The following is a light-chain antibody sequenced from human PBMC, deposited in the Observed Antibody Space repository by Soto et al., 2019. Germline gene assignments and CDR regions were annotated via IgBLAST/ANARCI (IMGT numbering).Light chain of an antibody. CDR1: HDVDIY. V-gene: IGKV3-11*01. Sequence: EAVLTQSPATLSVSPGETATLSCRASHDVDIYVAWYQQKPGQAPRLLIYDASNRATGIPARFSGSGSGTDFTITISSLEPEDFAVYYCQQRKYWPPLTFGQGTRLE. CDR3: QQRKYWPPLT. CDR2: DAS. J-gene: IGKJ5*01.